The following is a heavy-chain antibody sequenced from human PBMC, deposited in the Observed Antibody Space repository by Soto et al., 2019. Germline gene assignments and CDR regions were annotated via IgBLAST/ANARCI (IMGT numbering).Heavy chain of an antibody. J-gene: IGHJ4*02. CDR3: GRERDSGSSRDHFDH. CDR2: INHSGST. D-gene: IGHD6-6*01. Sequence: PSETLSLTCAFYGGSFSGYYWSWIPQPPGKGLEWIGGINHSGSTNYNPSLKSRVTISVATSKNQFSLKLSSVTAADTAVYYCGRERDSGSSRDHFDHWGQGTLVTVSS. V-gene: IGHV4-34*01. CDR1: GGSFSGYY.